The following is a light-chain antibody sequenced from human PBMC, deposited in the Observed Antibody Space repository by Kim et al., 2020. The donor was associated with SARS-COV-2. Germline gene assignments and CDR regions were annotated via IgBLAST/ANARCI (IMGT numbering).Light chain of an antibody. CDR3: QQSYSDPYT. J-gene: IGKJ2*01. Sequence: SASVGDRVTITCRASQIISSYLNWYQVKPGRAPKLLIYATSNLQSGVPSRFSGSASGTEFTLTISSLQPEDFATYYCQQSYSDPYTFGQGTKLEI. CDR1: QIISSY. CDR2: ATS. V-gene: IGKV1-39*01.